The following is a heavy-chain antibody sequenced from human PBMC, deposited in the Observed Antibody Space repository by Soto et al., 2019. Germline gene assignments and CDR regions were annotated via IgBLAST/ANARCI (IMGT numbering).Heavy chain of an antibody. Sequence: SGKVSCKASGGTFSSYAISWVRQAPGQGLEWMGGIIPIFGTANYAQKFQGRVTITADESTSTAYMELSSLRSEDTAVYYCARARRSSSWYYYYGMDVWGQGTTVTVSS. CDR2: IIPIFGTA. V-gene: IGHV1-69*13. J-gene: IGHJ6*02. D-gene: IGHD6-13*01. CDR3: ARARRSSSWYYYYGMDV. CDR1: GGTFSSYA.